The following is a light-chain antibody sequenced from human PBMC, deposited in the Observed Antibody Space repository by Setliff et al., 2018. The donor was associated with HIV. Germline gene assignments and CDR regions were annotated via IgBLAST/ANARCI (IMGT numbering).Light chain of an antibody. CDR1: SSDVGGYKY. CDR3: TSFTSTSPYV. V-gene: IGLV2-14*01. J-gene: IGLJ1*01. CDR2: EVN. Sequence: QSVLTQPASVSGSPGQSITISCTGTSSDVGGYKYVSWYQHHPGKAPKLLIYEVNNRPSGVSNRLSGSKSGNTASLTISGLQAEDEANYFCTSFTSTSPYVFGTGTKVTVL.